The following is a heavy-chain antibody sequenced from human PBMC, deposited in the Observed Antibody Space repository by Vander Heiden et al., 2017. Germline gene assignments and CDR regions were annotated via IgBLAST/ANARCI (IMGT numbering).Heavy chain of an antibody. Sequence: QVQLVQSGAEVKKPGASVKVSCKASGYTFTDYYMHGVRQAPGQGLEWMGWINPNSGGTNYAQQFQGRVTMTRDTSISTAYMELTRLRSDDTAVYYCARGRGSRQLDALDIWGQGTMVTVSS. CDR1: GYTFTDYY. CDR2: INPNSGGT. D-gene: IGHD3-10*01. CDR3: ARGRGSRQLDALDI. J-gene: IGHJ3*02. V-gene: IGHV1-2*02.